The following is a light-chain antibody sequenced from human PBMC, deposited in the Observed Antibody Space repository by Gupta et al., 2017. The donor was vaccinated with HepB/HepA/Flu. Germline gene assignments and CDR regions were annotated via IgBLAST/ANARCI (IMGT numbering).Light chain of an antibody. J-gene: IGKJ3*01. CDR2: WAS. V-gene: IGKV4-1*01. CDR1: QSVLYSSNNKNY. CDR3: QHEDSTPIV. Sequence: DIVMTQSPDSLAVSLGERATINCKSSQSVLYSSNNKNYLAWFQQKPGQAPKLLIYWASTRESGVPDRFSGSGSGTDFTLTISRLQAEDVAVYYCQHEDSTPIVFGHGTKVEIK.